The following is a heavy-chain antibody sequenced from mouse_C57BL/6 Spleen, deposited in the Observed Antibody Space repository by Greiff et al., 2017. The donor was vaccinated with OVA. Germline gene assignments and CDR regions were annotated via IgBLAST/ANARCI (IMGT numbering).Heavy chain of an antibody. Sequence: VKVVESGPGLVQPSQSLSITCTVSGFSLTSYGVHWVRQSPGKGLEWLGVIWSGGSTDYNAAFISRLSISKDNSKSQVFFKMNSLQADDTAIYYCARDGLLGRWYFDVWGTGTTVTVSS. J-gene: IGHJ1*03. V-gene: IGHV2-2*01. D-gene: IGHD4-1*01. CDR2: IWSGGST. CDR3: ARDGLLGRWYFDV. CDR1: GFSLTSYG.